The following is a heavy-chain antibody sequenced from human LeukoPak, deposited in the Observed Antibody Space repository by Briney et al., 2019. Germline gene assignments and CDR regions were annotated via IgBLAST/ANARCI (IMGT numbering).Heavy chain of an antibody. CDR1: GGSFSGYY. D-gene: IGHD3-16*01. V-gene: IGHV4-34*01. CDR3: ARSFGGNFDY. Sequence: SETLSLTCAVYGGSFSGYYWSWIRQPPGKGLEWIGEINHSGSTNYNPSLKSRVTISVDTSKNQFSLKLSYVTAADTAVYYCARSFGGNFDYWGQGTLVTVSS. J-gene: IGHJ4*02. CDR2: INHSGST.